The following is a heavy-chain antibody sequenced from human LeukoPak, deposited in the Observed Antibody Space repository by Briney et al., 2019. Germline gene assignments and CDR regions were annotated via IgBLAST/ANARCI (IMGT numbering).Heavy chain of an antibody. D-gene: IGHD2-21*02. Sequence: PGGSLRLSCAASGFTVSSNYLSWVRQAPGKGLEWVSLIYSGGNTYYADSVRGRFTISRDNSKNTLSLQMNSLRAEDTAVYYCAREVSAYCGGDCYSYDAFDIWGQGTMVTVSS. CDR2: IYSGGNT. CDR1: GFTVSSNY. CDR3: AREVSAYCGGDCYSYDAFDI. V-gene: IGHV3-66*01. J-gene: IGHJ3*02.